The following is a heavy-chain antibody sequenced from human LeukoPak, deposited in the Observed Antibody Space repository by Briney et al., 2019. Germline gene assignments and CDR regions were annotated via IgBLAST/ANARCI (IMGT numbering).Heavy chain of an antibody. CDR1: GGSISSYY. J-gene: IGHJ4*02. CDR3: ARGRPDYYDSSGYYLTIAM. CDR2: IYYSGST. V-gene: IGHV4-59*08. D-gene: IGHD3-22*01. Sequence: SETLSLTCTVSGGSISSYYWSWIRQPPGKGLEWIGYIYYSGSTNYNPSLKSRVTISVDTSKNQFSLKLSSVTAADTAVYYCARGRPDYYDSSGYYLTIAMWGQGTLVTVSS.